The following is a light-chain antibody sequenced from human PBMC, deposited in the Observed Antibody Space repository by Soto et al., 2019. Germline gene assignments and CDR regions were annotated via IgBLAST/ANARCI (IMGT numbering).Light chain of an antibody. CDR3: QSYDTSLSGFVV. Sequence: QSVLTQPPSVSGAPGQRVTISCTGSSSNIGAGYDVHWYQQLPGTAPKLLIYANSNRPSGVPDRFSGSKLGTSASLAVTGLQAEDEADYYCQSYDTSLSGFVVFGGGTKLTVL. CDR1: SSNIGAGYD. J-gene: IGLJ2*01. CDR2: ANS. V-gene: IGLV1-40*01.